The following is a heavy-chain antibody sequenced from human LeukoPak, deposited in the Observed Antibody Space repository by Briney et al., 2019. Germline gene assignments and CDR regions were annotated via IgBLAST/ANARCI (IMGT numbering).Heavy chain of an antibody. CDR3: ARDRPGNTAIDY. CDR2: IHSYGKSS. D-gene: IGHD5-18*01. J-gene: IGHJ4*02. Sequence: QTGGSLRLSCAASGFTFSTYWMHWVRQAPGKGLVWVSRIHSYGKSSTYADSVNGRFTISRDNAKNTLYLQMNSQRAEDTAVYYCARDRPGNTAIDYWGQGTLVTVSS. V-gene: IGHV3-74*03. CDR1: GFTFSTYW.